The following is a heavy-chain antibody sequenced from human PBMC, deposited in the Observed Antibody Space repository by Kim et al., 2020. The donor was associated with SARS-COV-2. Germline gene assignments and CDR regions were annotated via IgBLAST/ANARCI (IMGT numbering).Heavy chain of an antibody. Sequence: GGSLRLSCAASGFTFSSYAMSWVRQAPGKGLEWVSAISGSGGSTYYADSVKGRFTISRDNSKNTLYLQMNSLRAEDTAVYYCAKVWWELLTWGGQIDYWGQGTLVTVSS. CDR1: GFTFSSYA. CDR3: AKVWWELLTWGGQIDY. D-gene: IGHD1-26*01. V-gene: IGHV3-23*01. CDR2: ISGSGGST. J-gene: IGHJ4*02.